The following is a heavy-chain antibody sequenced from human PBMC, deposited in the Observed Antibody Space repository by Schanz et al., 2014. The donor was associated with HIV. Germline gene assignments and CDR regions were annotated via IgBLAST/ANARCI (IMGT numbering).Heavy chain of an antibody. V-gene: IGHV3-30*18. CDR2: ISYDGTNK. J-gene: IGHJ4*02. CDR1: GFTFDSYG. D-gene: IGHD3-22*01. Sequence: QVHLVESGGGVVRPGRSLRLSCAASGFTFDSYGMHWVRQAPGKGLEWVAVISYDGTNKVYADSVKGRFTVSRDNSKNTLYLQMTTLRIDDTAVYYCAKPEYDSRGNSQSHFDYWGQGTLVTVSS. CDR3: AKPEYDSRGNSQSHFDY.